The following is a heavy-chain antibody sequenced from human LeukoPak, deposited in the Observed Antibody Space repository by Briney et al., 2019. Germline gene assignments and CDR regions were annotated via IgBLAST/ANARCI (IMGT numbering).Heavy chain of an antibody. J-gene: IGHJ6*03. Sequence: PGGSLRLSCAASGFTFRNYAMSWVRQAPGKGLEWVANIKEDGSEKNYVDSVKGRLTISRDNAKNSLYLQMNSLRAEDTAVYYCARDYYRRKWFGEKIRGYDYYYMDVWGKGTTVTISS. CDR2: IKEDGSEK. CDR1: GFTFRNYA. CDR3: ARDYYRRKWFGEKIRGYDYYYMDV. D-gene: IGHD3-10*01. V-gene: IGHV3-7*01.